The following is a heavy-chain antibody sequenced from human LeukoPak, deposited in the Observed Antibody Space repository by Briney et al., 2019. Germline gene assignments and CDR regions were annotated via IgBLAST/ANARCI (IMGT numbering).Heavy chain of an antibody. Sequence: ASVKVSCKVSGYTFTRYNFHWVRQGPGQGLEWMGWISPNSGATNYAQKFQGRVTLTSDTSTSTAYMEVNGLRSDDTAVYSCVRAGGTSWFDYWGQGTPVTVSS. J-gene: IGHJ4*02. V-gene: IGHV1-2*02. CDR2: ISPNSGAT. CDR3: VRAGGTSWFDY. D-gene: IGHD6-13*01. CDR1: GYTFTRYN.